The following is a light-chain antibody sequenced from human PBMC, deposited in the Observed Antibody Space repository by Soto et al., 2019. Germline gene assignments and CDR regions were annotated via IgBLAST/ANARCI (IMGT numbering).Light chain of an antibody. CDR3: LQHNDYPYT. CDR2: DAS. CDR1: QSISSW. V-gene: IGKV1-5*01. Sequence: DIQMTQSPSTLSASVGDRVTITCRASQSISSWLAWYQQKPGKAPKLLIYDASSLESGVPSRFSGSGSGTEFTLTISSLQPEDFATYYCLQHNDYPYTFGQGTKVDIK. J-gene: IGKJ2*01.